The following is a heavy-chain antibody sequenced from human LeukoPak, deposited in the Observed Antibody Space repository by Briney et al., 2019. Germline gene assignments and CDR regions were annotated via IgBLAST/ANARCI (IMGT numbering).Heavy chain of an antibody. D-gene: IGHD2-8*01. CDR1: GFTFSSYG. Sequence: PGGSLRLSCAASGFTFSSYGMHWVRQAPGKGREWVAVISYDGSNKYYADSVKGRFTISRDNSKNTLYLQMNSLRAEDTAVYYCAIMAAWDDAFDIWGQGTMVTVSS. J-gene: IGHJ3*02. V-gene: IGHV3-30*03. CDR3: AIMAAWDDAFDI. CDR2: ISYDGSNK.